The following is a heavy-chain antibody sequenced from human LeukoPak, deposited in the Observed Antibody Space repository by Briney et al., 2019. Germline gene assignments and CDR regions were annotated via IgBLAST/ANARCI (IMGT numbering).Heavy chain of an antibody. D-gene: IGHD5-18*01. V-gene: IGHV1-69*13. Sequence: SVKVSCKASGGTFSSYAISWVRQAPGQGLEWMGGIIPIFGTANYAQKFQGRVTITADESTSTAYMELSSLRSEDTAVYYCAREDTAMVIGYYYYYYGMDFWGQGTTVTVSS. CDR2: IIPIFGTA. CDR3: AREDTAMVIGYYYYYYGMDF. CDR1: GGTFSSYA. J-gene: IGHJ6*02.